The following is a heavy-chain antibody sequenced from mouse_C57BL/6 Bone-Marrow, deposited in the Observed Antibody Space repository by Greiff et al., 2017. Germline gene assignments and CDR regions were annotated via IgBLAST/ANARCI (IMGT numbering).Heavy chain of an antibody. V-gene: IGHV1-61*01. CDR1: GYTFTSYW. J-gene: IGHJ3*01. CDR2: LYPSDSET. D-gene: IGHD2-5*01. CDR3: ARGGDYSNLFAY. Sequence: VQLQQSGAELVRPGSSVKLSCKASGYTFTSYWMDWVKQRPGQGLEWIGNLYPSDSETHYNQKFKDKAKLTVDKSSSTAYMQLSSLTSEDSAVYYCARGGDYSNLFAYWGQGTLVTVSA.